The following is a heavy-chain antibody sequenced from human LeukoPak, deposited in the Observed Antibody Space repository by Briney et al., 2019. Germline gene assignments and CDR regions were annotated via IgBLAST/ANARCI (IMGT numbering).Heavy chain of an antibody. Sequence: SSETLSLTCTVSGGSISSYYWTWIRQPPGKGLEWIGYIFYSGGSNYNPSLKSRVTISVDTSKNHFSLKLSSVTAADTAVYYCARLGSTFDIWGQGTMVTVTS. CDR3: ARLGSTFDI. CDR1: GGSISSYY. V-gene: IGHV4-59*08. J-gene: IGHJ3*02. D-gene: IGHD2-2*01. CDR2: IFYSGGS.